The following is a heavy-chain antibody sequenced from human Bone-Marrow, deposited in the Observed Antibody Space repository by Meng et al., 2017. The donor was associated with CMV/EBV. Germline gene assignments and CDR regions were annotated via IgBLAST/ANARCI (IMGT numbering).Heavy chain of an antibody. J-gene: IGHJ6*02. D-gene: IGHD3-9*01. CDR3: STSTIICHYYHGMDV. V-gene: IGHV3-15*01. CDR1: EFTFNNAW. CDR2: INSKADGGTT. Sequence: GGSRRLSCAAPEFTFNNAWMSWVRQAPGKGLEWVGRINSKADGGTTDYAAPVKGRFTITKDDSKNTLYLQLNSLKTEDTAVYYCSTSTIICHYYHGMDVWGQGTTVTVAS.